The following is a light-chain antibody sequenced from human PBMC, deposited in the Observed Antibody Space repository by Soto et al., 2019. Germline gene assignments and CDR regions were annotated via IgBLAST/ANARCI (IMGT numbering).Light chain of an antibody. J-gene: IGLJ3*02. V-gene: IGLV2-14*03. CDR1: SSDVGGSNY. Sequence: QSALTQPASVSGSPGQSITISCTGTSSDVGGSNYVSWYQQHPGKVPRLMIYDVSSRPSGVSNLFSGTKSGNTASLTISGLQDEDEADYYCSSYATSRTLVFGGGTKVTVL. CDR2: DVS. CDR3: SSYATSRTLV.